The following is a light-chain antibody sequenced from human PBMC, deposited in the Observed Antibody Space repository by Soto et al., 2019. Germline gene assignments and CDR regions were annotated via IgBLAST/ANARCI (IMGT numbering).Light chain of an antibody. Sequence: EIVMTQFPATLSVSPGERATLSCRASQSVSSNLAWFQQKPGQAPRVLIYGISTRATGIPARFSGSGSDTAFTLTISSLQSEDFAVYYCQQYNNWPRTFGGGTKVEIK. CDR1: QSVSSN. CDR2: GIS. CDR3: QQYNNWPRT. V-gene: IGKV3-15*01. J-gene: IGKJ4*01.